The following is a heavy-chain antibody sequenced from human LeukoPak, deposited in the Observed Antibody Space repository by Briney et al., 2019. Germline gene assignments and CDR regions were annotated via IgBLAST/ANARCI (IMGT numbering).Heavy chain of an antibody. Sequence: GGSLRLSCAASGFTFSSHWMSWVRQTPGKGLERVATIKQDGSEKYYVGSVNGRFTISRDNAKNSLYLQMNSLRAEDTGTYYCARDFGRPTTFDYWGQGTLDTVSS. CDR2: IKQDGSEK. D-gene: IGHD3-3*01. J-gene: IGHJ4*02. V-gene: IGHV3-7*03. CDR1: GFTFSSHW. CDR3: ARDFGRPTTFDY.